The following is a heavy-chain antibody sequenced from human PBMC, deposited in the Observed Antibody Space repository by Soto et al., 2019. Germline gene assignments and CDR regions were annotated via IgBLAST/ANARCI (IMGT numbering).Heavy chain of an antibody. D-gene: IGHD6-19*01. Sequence: QVQLQESGSGLVKPSQTLSLSCAVSGGSISSGGYYWSWIRQHPGKGLEWIGYIYHTGSTKYKPSLGSRVNISVDTSENHFSVKLSSVTAADTAVYYCARAKQWLAPFDYWGQGILVTVSS. V-gene: IGHV4-31*02. CDR3: ARAKQWLAPFDY. J-gene: IGHJ4*02. CDR2: IYHTGST. CDR1: GGSISSGGYY.